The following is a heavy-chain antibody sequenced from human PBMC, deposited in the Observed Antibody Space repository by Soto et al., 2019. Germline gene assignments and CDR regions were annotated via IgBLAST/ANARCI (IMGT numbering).Heavy chain of an antibody. CDR2: IWYDGSKK. Sequence: QVQLVESGGGEVQPGTSLRLSCAASGFSFSDYGMHWVRQAPGKGLEWVALIWYDGSKKYYGDFVKGRFTISRDNSKNTLYLQMNSLRPEDTAVYYCARDGAAGTSEYRGPDHWGQGTLVTVSS. V-gene: IGHV3-33*08. D-gene: IGHD1-7*01. CDR1: GFSFSDYG. CDR3: ARDGAAGTSEYRGPDH. J-gene: IGHJ4*02.